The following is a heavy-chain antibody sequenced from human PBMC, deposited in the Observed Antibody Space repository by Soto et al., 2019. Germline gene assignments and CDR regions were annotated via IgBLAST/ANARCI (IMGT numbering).Heavy chain of an antibody. CDR1: GFTFSRYS. J-gene: IGHJ4*02. Sequence: GGSLRLSCAASGFTFSRYSMNWVRQAPGKGLEWVSSISSTTNYIYYADSMKGRFTVSRDNAKNSVYLDMNSLSAEDTAVYYCARESEDLTSTFDYWGQGTLVTVSS. CDR2: ISSTTNYI. V-gene: IGHV3-21*01. CDR3: ARESEDLTSTFDY.